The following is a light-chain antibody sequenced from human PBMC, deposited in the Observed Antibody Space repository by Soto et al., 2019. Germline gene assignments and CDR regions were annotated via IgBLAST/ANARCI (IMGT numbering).Light chain of an antibody. CDR1: PSVSSN. CDR3: QQYNQWPSWT. V-gene: IGKV3-15*01. J-gene: IGKJ1*01. Sequence: EIVMTQSPATLSVSPGARVTLSCRARPSVSSNLAWYQQKPGQAPRLVIYGASLRATGIPARFSASGSGTEFTLTVSSLQSEDVAVYYCQQYNQWPSWTFGQGTKVEI. CDR2: GAS.